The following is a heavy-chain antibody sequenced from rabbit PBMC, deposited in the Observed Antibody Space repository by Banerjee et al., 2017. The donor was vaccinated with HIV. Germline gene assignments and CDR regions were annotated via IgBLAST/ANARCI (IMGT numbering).Heavy chain of an antibody. D-gene: IGHD4-1*01. V-gene: IGHV1S40*01. CDR2: SWTGDGST. J-gene: IGHJ4*01. CDR3: ARYSSGWDYFDL. Sequence: QSLEESGGDLVQPGASLTLTCTASGFSFSSSYWMCWVRQAPGKGLEWIGCSWTGDGSTYYATWAKGRFTISKTSSTTVTLQMTSLTVADTATYFCARYSSGWDYFDLWGPGTLVTVS. CDR1: GFSFSSSYW.